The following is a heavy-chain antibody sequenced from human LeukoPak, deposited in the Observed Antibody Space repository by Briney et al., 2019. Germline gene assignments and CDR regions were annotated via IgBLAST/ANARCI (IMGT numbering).Heavy chain of an antibody. Sequence: GESLKISCAASGFTFSSYVMHWVRQAPGKGLEWVAFIRYDGTNRYYADSVKGRFTISRDNSKNTLYLQMNSLRAEDTAVYYCAKSTIVGATVDAFDIWGQGTMVTVSS. CDR3: AKSTIVGATVDAFDI. V-gene: IGHV3-30*02. J-gene: IGHJ3*02. CDR2: IRYDGTNR. CDR1: GFTFSSYV. D-gene: IGHD1-26*01.